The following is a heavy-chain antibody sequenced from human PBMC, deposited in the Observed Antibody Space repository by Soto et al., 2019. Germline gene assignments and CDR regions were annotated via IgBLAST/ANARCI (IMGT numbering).Heavy chain of an antibody. Sequence: QVQLVQSGAEVKKPGSSVKVSCKASGGTFSSYAISWVRQAPGQGLEWMGGIIPIFGTANYAQKFQGRVTITADESTSTAYMELSSLRSEDTAVYYCARVGVPAAITRYYFDYWGQGTLVTVSS. CDR1: GGTFSSYA. J-gene: IGHJ4*02. V-gene: IGHV1-69*01. CDR3: ARVGVPAAITRYYFDY. D-gene: IGHD2-2*02. CDR2: IIPIFGTA.